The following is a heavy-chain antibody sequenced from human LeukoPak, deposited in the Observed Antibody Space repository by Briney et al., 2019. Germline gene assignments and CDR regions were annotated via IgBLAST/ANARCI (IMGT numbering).Heavy chain of an antibody. J-gene: IGHJ4*02. Sequence: VKVSCKASGYTFTGYYMHWVRQAPGQGLEWMGWINPNSGGTNYAQKFQGRVTMTRDTSISTAYMELSRLRSDDTAVYYCARDMEGYSSGWYPGYWGQGTLVTVSS. CDR2: INPNSGGT. CDR3: ARDMEGYSSGWYPGY. V-gene: IGHV1-2*02. CDR1: GYTFTGYY. D-gene: IGHD6-19*01.